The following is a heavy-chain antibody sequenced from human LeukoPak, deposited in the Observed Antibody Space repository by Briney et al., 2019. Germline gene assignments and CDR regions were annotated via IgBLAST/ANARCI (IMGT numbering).Heavy chain of an antibody. CDR3: ASLTTAEAFDI. CDR1: GGSISSYY. J-gene: IGHJ3*02. Sequence: NPSETLSLTCTVSGGSISSYYWSWIRQPPGKGLEWIGYIYDSGSTNYNPSLKSRVTISVDTSKNQFSLKLSSVTAADTAVYYCASLTTAEAFDIWGQGTMVTVSS. V-gene: IGHV4-59*01. D-gene: IGHD3-22*01. CDR2: IYDSGST.